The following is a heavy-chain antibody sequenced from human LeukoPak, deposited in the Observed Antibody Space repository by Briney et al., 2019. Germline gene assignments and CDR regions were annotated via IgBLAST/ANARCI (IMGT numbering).Heavy chain of an antibody. J-gene: IGHJ4*02. CDR1: GYTFTSYG. CDR2: IGAYNGNT. V-gene: IGHV1-18*01. D-gene: IGHD3-22*01. CDR3: ARLGDGYYYDSSGYPPDY. Sequence: ASVKVSCKASGYTFTSYGISWVRQAPGQGLEWMGWIGAYNGNTNYAQKLQGRVTMTTDTSTSTAYMELRSLRSDDTAVYYCARLGDGYYYDSSGYPPDYWGQGTLVTVSS.